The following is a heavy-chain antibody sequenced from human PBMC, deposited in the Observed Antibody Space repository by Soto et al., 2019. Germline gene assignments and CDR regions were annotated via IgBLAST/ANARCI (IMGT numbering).Heavy chain of an antibody. CDR2: MSPFSGDS. D-gene: IGHD2-15*01. CDR1: GYTFTSHH. J-gene: IGHJ3*02. CDR3: ARGLCTGGTCYALTSDI. Sequence: QVQLVQSGAEVKKPGASVKVSCKASGYTFTSHHIIWVRQTTKHGLEWMGWMSPFSGDSGSAQKFQGRITMTRDSSTSTAYMDLSSLTPEDLAVYFCARGLCTGGTCYALTSDIWCQGTRVTVS. V-gene: IGHV1-8*01.